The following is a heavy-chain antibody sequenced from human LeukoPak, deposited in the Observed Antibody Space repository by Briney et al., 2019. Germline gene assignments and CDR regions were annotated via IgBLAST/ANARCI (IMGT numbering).Heavy chain of an antibody. J-gene: IGHJ6*02. CDR1: GGSISIGGYY. CDR2: IYYSGST. Sequence: SQTLSLTCTVSGGSISIGGYYWSWIRQHPGKGLEWIGYIYYSGSTYYNPSLKSRVTISVDTSKNQFSLKLSSMTAADTAVYYCARAQDNPHYYYYYGMDVWGQGTTVTVSS. CDR3: ARAQDNPHYYYYYGMDV. V-gene: IGHV4-31*03.